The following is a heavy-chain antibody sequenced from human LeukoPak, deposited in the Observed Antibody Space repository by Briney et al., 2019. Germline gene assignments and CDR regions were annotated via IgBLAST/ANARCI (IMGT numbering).Heavy chain of an antibody. CDR1: GFTFSSYG. CDR3: AKDRSREGYTD. CDR2: ISYDGSNK. J-gene: IGHJ4*02. D-gene: IGHD5-24*01. Sequence: GGSLRLSCAASGFTFSSYGMHWVRQAPGKGLEWVAVISYDGSNKYYADSVKGRFTISRDNSKNTLYLQMNSLRAEDTAVYYCAKDRSREGYTDLGQGTLVTVSS. V-gene: IGHV3-30*18.